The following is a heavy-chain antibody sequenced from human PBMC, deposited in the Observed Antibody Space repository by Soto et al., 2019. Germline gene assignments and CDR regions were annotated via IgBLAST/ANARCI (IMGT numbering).Heavy chain of an antibody. CDR2: IIPILGIA. CDR3: ARAPPYGSDDY. Sequence: QVQLVQSGAEVKKPGSSVKVSCKASGGTFSCYTISWVRQAPGQGLEWMGRIIPILGIANYAQKFQGRVTITADKSTSTAYMELSSLRSEDTAVYYCARAPPYGSDDYWGQGTLVTVSS. D-gene: IGHD3-10*01. V-gene: IGHV1-69*02. J-gene: IGHJ4*02. CDR1: GGTFSCYT.